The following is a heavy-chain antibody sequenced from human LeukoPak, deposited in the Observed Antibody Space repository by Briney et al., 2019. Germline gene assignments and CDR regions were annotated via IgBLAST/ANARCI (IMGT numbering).Heavy chain of an antibody. CDR1: GFTFSSYE. CDR2: ISSSSSYI. D-gene: IGHD6-13*01. Sequence: GGSLRLSCAASGFTFSSYEMNWVRQAPGKGLEWVSSISSSSSYIYYAESVKGRFTISRDNAKNSLYLQMNSLRAEDTAVYYCARDSSNWYSLYDHWGQGTLVTVSS. V-gene: IGHV3-21*01. J-gene: IGHJ4*02. CDR3: ARDSSNWYSLYDH.